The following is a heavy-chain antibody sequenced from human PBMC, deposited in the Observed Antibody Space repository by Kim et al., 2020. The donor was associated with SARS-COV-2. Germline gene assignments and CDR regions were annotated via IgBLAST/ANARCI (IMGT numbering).Heavy chain of an antibody. CDR2: FDPEDGET. CDR1: GYTLTELS. V-gene: IGHV1-24*01. Sequence: ASVKVSCKFSGYTLTELSMHWVRQAPGKGLEWMGGFDPEDGETIYAQKFQGRVTMTEDTSTDTAYMELSSLRSEDTAVYYCATVGIAAAGYYGMDVWGQGTTVTVSS. CDR3: ATVGIAAAGYYGMDV. D-gene: IGHD6-13*01. J-gene: IGHJ6*02.